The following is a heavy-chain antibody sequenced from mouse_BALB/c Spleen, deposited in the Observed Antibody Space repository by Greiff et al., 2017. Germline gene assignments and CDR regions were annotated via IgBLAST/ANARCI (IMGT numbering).Heavy chain of an antibody. D-gene: IGHD4-1*01. CDR3: ARWVGRYFDV. J-gene: IGHJ1*01. Sequence: VQLQESGAELVRPGSSVKISCKASGYAFRSYWMNWVKQRPGQGLEWIGQIYPGDGDTNYNGKFKGKATLTADKSSSTAYMQLSSLTSEDSAVYFCARWVGRYFDVWGAGTTVTVAA. V-gene: IGHV1-80*01. CDR2: IYPGDGDT. CDR1: GYAFRSYW.